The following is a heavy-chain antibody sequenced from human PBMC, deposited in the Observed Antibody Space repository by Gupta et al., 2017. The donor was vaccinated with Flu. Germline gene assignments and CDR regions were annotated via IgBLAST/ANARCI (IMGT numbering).Heavy chain of an antibody. CDR3: TRDGHSSTFYNGMDA. J-gene: IGHJ6*02. V-gene: IGHV3-49*03. D-gene: IGHD2-2*01. CDR2: IRSNVYGGTT. CDR1: GFTFGDYV. Sequence: EVQLVESGGGLVHPGRSLRLSCTASGFTFGDYVMSWFRQAPGKGLEWVCFIRSNVYGGTTEYAASVKGRFTISRDDSKNVAYLQMNSLKTEDTAVYYCTRDGHSSTFYNGMDAWGQGTTVAVSS.